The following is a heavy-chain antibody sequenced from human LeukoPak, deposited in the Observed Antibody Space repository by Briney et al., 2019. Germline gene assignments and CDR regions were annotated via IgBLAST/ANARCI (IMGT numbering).Heavy chain of an antibody. J-gene: IGHJ4*02. V-gene: IGHV3-30*01. CDR1: GFTFSSYA. D-gene: IGHD3-9*01. CDR3: ARDSAVEGWGILTGYCRY. CDR2: ISYDGSNK. Sequence: GGYLRLSCAASGFTFSSYAMHWVRQAPGKGLEWVAVISYDGSNKYYADSVKGRFTISRDNSKNTLYLQMNSLRAEDTAVYYCARDSAVEGWGILTGYCRYWGQGTLVTVSS.